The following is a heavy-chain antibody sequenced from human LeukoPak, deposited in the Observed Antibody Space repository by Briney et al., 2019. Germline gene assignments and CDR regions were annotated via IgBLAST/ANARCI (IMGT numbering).Heavy chain of an antibody. CDR3: ARGPDYDILADYFDY. V-gene: IGHV3-23*01. J-gene: IGHJ4*02. CDR2: ISGSGGST. Sequence: GGSLRLSCAASGFTFSSYGMSWVRQAPGKGLEWVSAISGSGGSTYYADSVKGRFTISRDNSKNTLFLQMNSLRPEDTAVYYCARGPDYDILADYFDYWGQGTLVTVSS. CDR1: GFTFSSYG. D-gene: IGHD3-9*01.